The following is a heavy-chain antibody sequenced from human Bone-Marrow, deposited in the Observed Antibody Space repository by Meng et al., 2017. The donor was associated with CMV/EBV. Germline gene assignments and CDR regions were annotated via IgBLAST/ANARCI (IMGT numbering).Heavy chain of an antibody. J-gene: IGHJ6*02. Sequence: ASVKVSCKASGYTFTSYGISWVRQAPGQGLGWMGWISAYNGNTNYAQKLQGRVTMTTDTSTSTAYMELRSLRSDDTAVYYCASDGSGSYYYYYGMDVWGQGTTVTVSS. V-gene: IGHV1-18*01. CDR2: ISAYNGNT. CDR3: ASDGSGSYYYYYGMDV. D-gene: IGHD3-10*01. CDR1: GYTFTSYG.